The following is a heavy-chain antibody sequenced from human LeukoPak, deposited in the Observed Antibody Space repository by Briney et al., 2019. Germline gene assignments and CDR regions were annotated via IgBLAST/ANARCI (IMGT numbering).Heavy chain of an antibody. CDR1: GGSISSGGYS. V-gene: IGHV4-30-2*01. D-gene: IGHD3-10*01. CDR3: AREKGTITMVRGNWFDP. CDR2: IYHSGST. J-gene: IGHJ5*02. Sequence: SETLSLTCAVSGGSISSGGYSWNWIRQPPGKGLGWIGYIYHSGSTYYNPSLKSRVTISVDRSKNQFSLKLSSVTAADTAVYYCAREKGTITMVRGNWFDPWGQGTLVTVSS.